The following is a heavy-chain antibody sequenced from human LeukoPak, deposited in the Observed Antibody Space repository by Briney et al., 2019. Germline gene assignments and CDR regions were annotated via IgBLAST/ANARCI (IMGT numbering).Heavy chain of an antibody. J-gene: IGHJ4*02. V-gene: IGHV3-53*01. CDR3: ARGYGPDY. D-gene: IGHD2-15*01. CDR2: IYSGGAT. CDR1: GFTVSSNY. Sequence: GGSLRLSCAAYGFTVSSNYMNWVRQAPGKGLEWVSVIYSGGATYYADSVRGRFTISRDNSKNTLYPQMNSLRAEDTAVYYCARGYGPDYWGQGTLVTVSS.